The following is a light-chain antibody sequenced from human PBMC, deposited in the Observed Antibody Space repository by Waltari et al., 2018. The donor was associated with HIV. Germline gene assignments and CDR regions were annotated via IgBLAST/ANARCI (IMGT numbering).Light chain of an antibody. CDR1: PSNIGDNT. Sequence: QSVLTRPPSASGTPGQRVTISCSGTPSNIGDNTVNWYQQLPGAAPKLRIHTNKRRPSGVPDRFAGSRSGTSASLAISGLQSEDEADYYCATWDNSQIGFYVFGTGTKVTVL. CDR2: TNK. CDR3: ATWDNSQIGFYV. J-gene: IGLJ1*01. V-gene: IGLV1-44*01.